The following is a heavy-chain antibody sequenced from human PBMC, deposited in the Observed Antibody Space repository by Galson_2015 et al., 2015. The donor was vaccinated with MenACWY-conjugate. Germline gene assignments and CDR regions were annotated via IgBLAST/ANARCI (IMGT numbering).Heavy chain of an antibody. Sequence: SVKVSCKASGDSFNTYSSNWLRQAPGQGPEWLGGIIPAFHTTDYAQRFQGTLTITADESTSTVYMELSSLRSDDTAIYYCARPGGDYEQRTFFDYWGQGTLVTVSS. J-gene: IGHJ4*02. D-gene: IGHD4-17*01. CDR2: IIPAFHTT. V-gene: IGHV1-69*13. CDR1: GDSFNTYS. CDR3: ARPGGDYEQRTFFDY.